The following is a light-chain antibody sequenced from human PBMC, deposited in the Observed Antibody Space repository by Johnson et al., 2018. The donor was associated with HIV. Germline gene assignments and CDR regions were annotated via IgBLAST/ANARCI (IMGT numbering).Light chain of an antibody. CDR3: GTWDLSLNAYV. CDR1: SSNIGNNY. Sequence: QSVLTQPPSVSAAPGQKVTISCSGSSSNIGNNYVSWYQQLPGTAPKLLIYENNKRPSGISDRFSASKSGTSATLGITGLQTGDEADYFCGTWDLSLNAYVFGTGTTITVL. J-gene: IGLJ1*01. CDR2: ENN. V-gene: IGLV1-51*02.